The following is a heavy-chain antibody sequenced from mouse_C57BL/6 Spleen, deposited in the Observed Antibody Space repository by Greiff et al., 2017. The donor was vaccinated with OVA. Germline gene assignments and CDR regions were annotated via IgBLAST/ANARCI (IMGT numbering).Heavy chain of an antibody. Sequence: EVQLQESGPGLVKPSQSLSLTCSVTGYSITSGYYWNWIRQFPGNKLEWMGYISYDGSNNYNPSLKNRISITRDTFKNQFFLKLNSVTTEDTATYYCAREDSSGYDWGQGTLVTVSA. V-gene: IGHV3-6*01. CDR3: AREDSSGYD. CDR1: GYSITSGYY. CDR2: ISYDGSN. J-gene: IGHJ3*01. D-gene: IGHD3-2*02.